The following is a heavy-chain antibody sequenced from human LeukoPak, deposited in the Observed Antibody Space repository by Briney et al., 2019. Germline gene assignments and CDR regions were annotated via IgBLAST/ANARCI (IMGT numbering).Heavy chain of an antibody. D-gene: IGHD2-15*01. CDR2: ISYDGSNK. J-gene: IGHJ4*02. CDR3: AKDSTPYYFDY. V-gene: IGHV3-30*18. Sequence: GGSLRLSCAASGFTFSSYGMHWVRQAPGKGLEWVAVISYDGSNKYYADSVKGRFTISRDNSKNTLYLQMNSLRAEDTAAYYYAKDSTPYYFDYWGQGTLVTVSS. CDR1: GFTFSSYG.